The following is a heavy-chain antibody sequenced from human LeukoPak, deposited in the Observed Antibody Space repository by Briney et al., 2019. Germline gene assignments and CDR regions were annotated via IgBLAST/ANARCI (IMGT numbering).Heavy chain of an antibody. CDR2: IRSKTKNYAT. V-gene: IGHV3-73*01. J-gene: IGHJ4*02. D-gene: IGHD4-17*01. Sequence: PGGSLRLSCVVSGFNFSDSAMHWVRQASGKGLEWVGRIRSKTKNYATAYAASVTGRFTISRDDSRNTAYLQMNSLKTEDTAVYYCTRPGDDVGDYWGQGTLVTVSS. CDR3: TRPGDDVGDY. CDR1: GFNFSDSA.